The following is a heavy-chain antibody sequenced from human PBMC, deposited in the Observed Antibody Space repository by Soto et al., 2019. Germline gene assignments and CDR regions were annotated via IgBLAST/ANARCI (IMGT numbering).Heavy chain of an antibody. D-gene: IGHD1-26*01. CDR3: TRDQGGSYDSWFDP. V-gene: IGHV3-21*01. Sequence: EVQVVESGGGLVKPGGSLRLSCNFSFSMYSMDWVRQAPGKGLEWVASISSGSAFIKYADSVKGRFTISRDNAKNSVSLQMSSPRVEDTAMYYCTRDQGGSYDSWFDPWGRGTLVTVSS. J-gene: IGHJ5*02. CDR1: FSMYS. CDR2: ISSGSAFI.